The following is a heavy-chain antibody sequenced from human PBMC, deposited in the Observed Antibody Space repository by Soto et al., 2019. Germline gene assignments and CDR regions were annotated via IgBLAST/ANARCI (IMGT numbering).Heavy chain of an antibody. V-gene: IGHV1-3*01. D-gene: IGHD3-10*01. CDR3: ARVRGSGSYYNVGGY. J-gene: IGHJ4*02. CDR2: INAGNGNT. CDR1: GYTFTSYA. Sequence: QVQLVQSGAEVKKPGASVKVSCKASGYTFTSYAMHWVRQAPGQRLEWMGWINAGNGNTKYSQKFQGRVTITRDTSASTAYMELSSLRSEDTAVYYCARVRGSGSYYNVGGYWGQGTLVTVSS.